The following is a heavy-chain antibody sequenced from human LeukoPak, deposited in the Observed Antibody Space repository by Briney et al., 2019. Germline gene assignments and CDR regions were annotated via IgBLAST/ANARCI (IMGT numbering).Heavy chain of an antibody. D-gene: IGHD5-18*01. J-gene: IGHJ6*03. CDR2: INPGGGST. Sequence: ASVKVSCKASGYTFTSYYMHWVRQAPGQGLEWMGIINPGGGSTSYAQKFQGRVTMTRDTSTSTVYMELSSLRSEDTAVYYCAREKPGIQLWPQSYYYYYMDVWGKGTTVTISS. CDR3: AREKPGIQLWPQSYYYYYMDV. CDR1: GYTFTSYY. V-gene: IGHV1-46*01.